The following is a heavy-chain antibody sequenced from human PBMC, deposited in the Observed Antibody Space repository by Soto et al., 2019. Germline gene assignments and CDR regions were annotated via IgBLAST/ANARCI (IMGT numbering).Heavy chain of an antibody. Sequence: GGSLRLSCEASGFMFGVYWMSWVRQAPGKGLEWVANINDDGSERNYVDSVKGRFTISRDTPNNLLFLQMNSLRAEDTAVYYCARTGNGYLDYWGQGTLVTVSS. D-gene: IGHD5-18*01. CDR3: ARTGNGYLDY. CDR1: GFMFGVYW. CDR2: INDDGSER. V-gene: IGHV3-7*01. J-gene: IGHJ4*02.